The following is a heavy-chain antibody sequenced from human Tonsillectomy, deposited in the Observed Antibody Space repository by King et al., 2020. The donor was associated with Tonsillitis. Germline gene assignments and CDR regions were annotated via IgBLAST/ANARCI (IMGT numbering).Heavy chain of an antibody. V-gene: IGHV3-30*10. Sequence: VQLVESGGGVAQPGRSLRLSCVASGFTFSDYTMHWVRQAPGKGLEWVAVISHAGTKNYYTDSVKGRFTISRDNSKNTLYLQMDSLRAEDTAVYYCARGGVREMVVVPGAIYSKLFDSWGQGTLVTVSS. D-gene: IGHD2-2*02. CDR3: ARGGVREMVVVPGAIYSKLFDS. J-gene: IGHJ4*01. CDR1: GFTFSDYT. CDR2: ISHAGTKN.